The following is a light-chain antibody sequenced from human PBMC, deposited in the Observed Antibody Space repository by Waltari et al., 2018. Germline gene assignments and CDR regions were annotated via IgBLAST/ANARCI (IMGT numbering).Light chain of an antibody. J-gene: IGKJ4*01. Sequence: VLTQSPDTLSLTQEDRATIFCKARQTVTNLAWYQQQPGRAPRLLMSGTSNRAPGIPDRFRGSGSATVFALIIDSLQPEDSGVYYCQQYGTLITFGGGTKVEIK. CDR2: GTS. V-gene: IGKV3-20*01. CDR1: QTVTN. CDR3: QQYGTLIT.